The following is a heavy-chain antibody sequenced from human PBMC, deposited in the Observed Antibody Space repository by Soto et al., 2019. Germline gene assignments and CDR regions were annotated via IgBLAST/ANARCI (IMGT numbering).Heavy chain of an antibody. CDR1: GFTFSSYA. Sequence: QVQLVESGGGVVQPGRSLRLSCAASGFTFSSYAMHWVRQAPGKGLEWVAVISYDGSNKYYADSVKGRFTISRDNSKNTLSLQMNSLRAEYTAVYYCARMASFYCSGGSCYPTYGMDVWGQGTTVTVSS. CDR3: ARMASFYCSGGSCYPTYGMDV. J-gene: IGHJ6*02. CDR2: ISYDGSNK. V-gene: IGHV3-30-3*01. D-gene: IGHD2-15*01.